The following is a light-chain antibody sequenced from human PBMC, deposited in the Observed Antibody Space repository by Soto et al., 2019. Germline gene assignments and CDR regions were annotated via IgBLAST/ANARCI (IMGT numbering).Light chain of an antibody. CDR1: SSNIGAGYG. J-gene: IGLJ2*01. V-gene: IGLV1-40*01. CDR3: HSSDSSLSGSL. Sequence: QSVLTQPPSVYGAPGPRVSISCTGSSSNIGAGYGVHWYQQLPGTSPQVLIYSDSNRPSGGPDRFSGSQSGTSASMAITGLQAEDAADYYCHSSDSSLSGSLFGGCNQLSV. CDR2: SDS.